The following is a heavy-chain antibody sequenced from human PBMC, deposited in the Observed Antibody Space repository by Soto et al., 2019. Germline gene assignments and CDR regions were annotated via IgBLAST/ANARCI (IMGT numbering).Heavy chain of an antibody. Sequence: SETLSLTCTVSGGSVSSGSYYWSWIRQPPGKGLEWIGYIYYSGSTNYNPSLKSRVTISVDTSKNQFSLKLSSVTAADTAVYYCARGDVAAAGYYYYYYGMDVWGQGATVTVSS. J-gene: IGHJ6*02. D-gene: IGHD6-13*01. V-gene: IGHV4-61*01. CDR1: GGSVSSGSYY. CDR3: ARGDVAAAGYYYYYYGMDV. CDR2: IYYSGST.